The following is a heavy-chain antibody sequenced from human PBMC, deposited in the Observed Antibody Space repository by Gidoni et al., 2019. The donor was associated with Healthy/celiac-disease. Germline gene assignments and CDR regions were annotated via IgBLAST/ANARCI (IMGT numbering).Heavy chain of an antibody. V-gene: IGHV3-48*04. Sequence: EVQLVESGGGLVQPGGSLRLSCAASGFTFSSYSMNWVRQAPGKGLEWVSYISSSSSTIYYEDSVKGRFTISRDNDKNSLYLKMNSMRAEDTAVYYCASLAAAGPIDYWGQGTLVTVSS. CDR2: ISSSSSTI. CDR1: GFTFSSYS. D-gene: IGHD6-13*01. J-gene: IGHJ4*02. CDR3: ASLAAAGPIDY.